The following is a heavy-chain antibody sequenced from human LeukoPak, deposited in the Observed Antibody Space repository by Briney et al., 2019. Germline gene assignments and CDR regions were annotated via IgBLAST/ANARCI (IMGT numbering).Heavy chain of an antibody. Sequence: GGSLRLSCAASGFTFSSYSMNWVRQAPGKGLEWVSSISSSSSYIYYADSVKGRFTISRDNAKNSLYLQMNSLRAEDTAVYYCARTTLVYCSGGSCYSDWGQGTLVTVSS. D-gene: IGHD2-15*01. V-gene: IGHV3-21*01. CDR2: ISSSSSYI. CDR1: GFTFSSYS. J-gene: IGHJ4*02. CDR3: ARTTLVYCSGGSCYSD.